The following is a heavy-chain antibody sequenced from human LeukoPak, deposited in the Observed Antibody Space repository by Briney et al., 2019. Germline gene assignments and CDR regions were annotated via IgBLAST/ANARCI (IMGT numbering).Heavy chain of an antibody. J-gene: IGHJ4*02. Sequence: GASVKVSCKASGYTFTSYGISWVRQAPGQGLEWMGWISAYNGNTNYAQKLQGRVTMTTDTSTSTAYMELRSLRSDDTAVYYCARVDYDSSGYYYGVLDYWGQGTLVTVSS. D-gene: IGHD3-22*01. CDR2: ISAYNGNT. V-gene: IGHV1-18*01. CDR3: ARVDYDSSGYYYGVLDY. CDR1: GYTFTSYG.